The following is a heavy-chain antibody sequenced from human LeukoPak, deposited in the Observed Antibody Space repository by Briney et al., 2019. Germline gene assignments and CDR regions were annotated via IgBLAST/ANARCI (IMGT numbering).Heavy chain of an antibody. CDR2: IYYSRST. CDR3: ARGNSSGWEIYYYYYMDV. D-gene: IGHD6-19*01. CDR1: GRSISSSSYY. J-gene: IGHJ6*03. Sequence: SETLSLTCTVSGRSISSSSYYWGWIRQPPGKGLEWIGSIYYSRSTHYNPSLKSRVTISVDTSKNQFSLKLSSVTAADTAVYYCARGNSSGWEIYYYYYMDVWGKGTTVTVSS. V-gene: IGHV4-39*01.